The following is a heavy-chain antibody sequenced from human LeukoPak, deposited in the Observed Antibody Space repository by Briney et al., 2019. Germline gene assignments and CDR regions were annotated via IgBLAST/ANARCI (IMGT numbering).Heavy chain of an antibody. D-gene: IGHD3-10*01. J-gene: IGHJ6*02. Sequence: SETLSLTCTVSGGSISSSSYYWGWIRQPPGKGLEWIGSIYYSGSTYYNPSLKSRVTTSVDTSKNQFSLKLSSVTAADTAVYYCARSVPYYYGSGRSYGMDVWGQGTTVTVSS. CDR2: IYYSGST. V-gene: IGHV4-39*01. CDR1: GGSISSSSYY. CDR3: ARSVPYYYGSGRSYGMDV.